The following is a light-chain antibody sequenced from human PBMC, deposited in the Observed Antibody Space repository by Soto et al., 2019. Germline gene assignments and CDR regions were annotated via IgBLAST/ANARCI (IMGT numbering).Light chain of an antibody. V-gene: IGKV1-33*01. CDR1: QDISNY. CDR3: QQYDNLPLT. CDR2: DAS. J-gene: IGKJ4*01. Sequence: DIQMTHSPSSLSASVADRVTITCQASQDISNYLNWYQQKPGKAPELLIYDASNLETGVPSRFSGSGSGTDFTFTISSLQPEDIATYYCQQYDNLPLTFGGGTKVEIK.